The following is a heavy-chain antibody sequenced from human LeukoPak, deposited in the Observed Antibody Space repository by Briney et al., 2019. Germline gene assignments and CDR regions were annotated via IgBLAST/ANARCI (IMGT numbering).Heavy chain of an antibody. CDR2: ISYDGSNK. J-gene: IGHJ3*02. Sequence: GGSLRLSCAASGFTFSSYGMHWVRQAPGKGLEWVAVISYDGSNKYYADSVKGRFTISRDNSKNTLYLQMNSLRAEDTAVYYCARDLESNDSSGYYYGPAFDIWGQGTMVTVSS. D-gene: IGHD3-22*01. V-gene: IGHV3-30*03. CDR3: ARDLESNDSSGYYYGPAFDI. CDR1: GFTFSSYG.